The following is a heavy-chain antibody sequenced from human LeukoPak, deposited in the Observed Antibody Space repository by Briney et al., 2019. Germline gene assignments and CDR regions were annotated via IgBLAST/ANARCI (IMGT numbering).Heavy chain of an antibody. D-gene: IGHD2-15*01. V-gene: IGHV3-23*01. CDR3: ANFLGYCSGGSCYP. Sequence: PGGSLRLSCAASGFTSSSYAMSWVRQAPGKGLEWVSAISGSGGSTYYADSVKGRFTISRDNSKNTLYLQMNSLRAEDTAVYYCANFLGYCSGGSCYPWGQGTLVTVSS. CDR2: ISGSGGST. CDR1: GFTSSSYA. J-gene: IGHJ5*02.